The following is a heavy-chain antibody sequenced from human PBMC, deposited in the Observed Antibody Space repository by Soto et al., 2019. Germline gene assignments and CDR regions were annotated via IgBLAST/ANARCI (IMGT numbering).Heavy chain of an antibody. Sequence: ASVKVSCKVSGYTLPELSKHWVRQSPGKELEWMGGFDPEDGETIYAQKCQGRVTMTENTSTDTAYMELSSLRSEDTAVYYCATEVVPAAKGELDWFGPWGQGTLVTVSS. V-gene: IGHV1-24*01. CDR2: FDPEDGET. CDR1: GYTLPELS. D-gene: IGHD2-2*01. CDR3: ATEVVPAAKGELDWFGP. J-gene: IGHJ5*02.